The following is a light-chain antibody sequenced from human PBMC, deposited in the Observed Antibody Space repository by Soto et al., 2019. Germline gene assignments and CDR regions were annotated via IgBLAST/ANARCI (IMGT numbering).Light chain of an antibody. CDR3: TSYTSSNTLL. CDR2: DVT. V-gene: IGLV2-14*01. J-gene: IGLJ2*01. Sequence: QSALTQPASVSGSPGQSITISCTGTSSDVGGYNYVSWYQQHPGKAPRLMIYDVTSRPSGVSHRFSGSKSGNTASLTISGLQAEDEADYYCTSYTSSNTLLFGGGTKVTVL. CDR1: SSDVGGYNY.